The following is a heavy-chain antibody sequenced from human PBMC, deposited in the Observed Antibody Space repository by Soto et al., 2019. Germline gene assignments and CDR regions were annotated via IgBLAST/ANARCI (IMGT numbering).Heavy chain of an antibody. D-gene: IGHD3-9*01. CDR2: INAGNGNT. CDR3: ARDVRGGLRYFDWLSAGVAFDI. V-gene: IGHV1-3*01. Sequence: ASVKVSCKASGYTFPSYAMHWVRQAPGQRLEWMGWINAGNGNTKYSQKFQGRVTITRDTSASTAYMELSSLRSEDTAVYYCARDVRGGLRYFDWLSAGVAFDIWGQGTMVTVSS. CDR1: GYTFPSYA. J-gene: IGHJ3*02.